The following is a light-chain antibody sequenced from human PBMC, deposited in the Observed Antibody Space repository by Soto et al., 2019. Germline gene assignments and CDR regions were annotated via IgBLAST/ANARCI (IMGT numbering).Light chain of an antibody. CDR3: QQYGT. V-gene: IGKV1-5*01. CDR1: QSISSW. Sequence: DIQMTQSPSTLSASVGDRVTITCRASQSISSWLAWYQQKPGKAPKLLIYDASTLASGVPSRFSGSGSGPEFTLTISNLQLDDFATYYCQQYGTFGQGTKVEIK. CDR2: DAS. J-gene: IGKJ1*01.